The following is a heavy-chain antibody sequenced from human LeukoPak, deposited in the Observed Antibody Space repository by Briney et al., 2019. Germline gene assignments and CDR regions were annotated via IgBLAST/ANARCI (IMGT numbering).Heavy chain of an antibody. J-gene: IGHJ4*02. D-gene: IGHD3-10*01. CDR1: GFTFSTYG. CDR3: AKDYGSGTYYRFDY. CDR2: IGSDGSNK. V-gene: IGHV3-30*02. Sequence: GGSLRLSCVASGFTFSTYGMHWVRQAPGKGLEWVASIGSDGSNKYYPDSVKGRFTISRDNSKNTLYLQMNSLRAEDTAVYYCAKDYGSGTYYRFDYWGQGTLVTVSS.